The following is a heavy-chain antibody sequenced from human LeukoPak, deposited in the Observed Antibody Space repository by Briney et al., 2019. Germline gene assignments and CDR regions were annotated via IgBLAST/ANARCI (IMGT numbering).Heavy chain of an antibody. CDR3: ARVGLSYYGMDV. V-gene: IGHV1-2*06. D-gene: IGHD3-10*01. CDR2: INPNSGGT. Sequence: ASVKVSCKASGYTFTGYYMHWVRQAPGQGLEWMGRINPNSGGTNYAQKFQGRVTMTRDTSISTAYMELSRLRPDDTAVYYCARVGLSYYGMDVWGQGTTVTVSS. J-gene: IGHJ6*02. CDR1: GYTFTGYY.